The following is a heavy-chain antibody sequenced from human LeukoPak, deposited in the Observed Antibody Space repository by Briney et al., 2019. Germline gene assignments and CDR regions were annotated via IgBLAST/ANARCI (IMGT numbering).Heavy chain of an antibody. D-gene: IGHD2-15*01. V-gene: IGHV3-30*04. CDR1: GFTFSSYA. J-gene: IGHJ4*02. Sequence: PGGSLRLSCAASGFTFSSYAMHWVRQAPGKGLEWVAVIPYDGSNKYYADSVKGRFTISRDNSKNTLYLQMNSLRAEDTAVYYCARVPIVVVAYFDYWGQGTLATVSS. CDR2: IPYDGSNK. CDR3: ARVPIVVVAYFDY.